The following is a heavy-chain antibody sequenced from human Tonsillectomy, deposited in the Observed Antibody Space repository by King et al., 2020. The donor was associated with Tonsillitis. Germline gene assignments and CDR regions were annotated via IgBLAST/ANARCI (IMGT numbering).Heavy chain of an antibody. Sequence: VQLVESGGGLVKPGGSLRLSCATAGFTFSDYDMNVVRPAPGKGLEGGSSLCSSSMNIFFSGLVKGRFSISRDNAKKSLFLQIHRLRVEDTAVYYCAKDKGADYYDSGRGAFDIWGQGTMVTVSS. CDR2: LCSSSMNI. CDR3: AKDKGADYYDSGRGAFDI. V-gene: IGHV3-21*01. J-gene: IGHJ3*02. D-gene: IGHD3-22*01. CDR1: GFTFSDYD.